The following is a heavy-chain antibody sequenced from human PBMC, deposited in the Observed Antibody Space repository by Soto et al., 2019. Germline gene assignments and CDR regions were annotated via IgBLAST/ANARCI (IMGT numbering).Heavy chain of an antibody. D-gene: IGHD6-19*01. CDR1: GYTFTNYA. Sequence: QVQLVQSGAEVKKPGASVKVSCKASGYTFTNYAMHWVRQAPGQRLEWMGWINAGNGNTKYSQKFQGRVTITRDTSASTAYMELSSLRSEDTAVYYCARDWRGWSAAQGYWGQGTLVTVSS. CDR3: ARDWRGWSAAQGY. J-gene: IGHJ4*02. V-gene: IGHV1-3*01. CDR2: INAGNGNT.